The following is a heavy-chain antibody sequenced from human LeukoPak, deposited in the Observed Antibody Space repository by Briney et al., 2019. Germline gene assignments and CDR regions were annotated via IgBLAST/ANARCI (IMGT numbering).Heavy chain of an antibody. CDR2: ISASGAST. V-gene: IGHV3-23*01. D-gene: IGHD2-2*01. J-gene: IGHJ3*02. Sequence: GRSLRLSCAPSTFVPTIYATGWVSPAPREGREWDSAISASGASTYHADSVKGPLTPPRDNSKNTMYRQINRLLTKRPGVYLRAKDPIVVVPAAIDAFDIWGQGTMVTVS. CDR1: TFVPTIYA. CDR3: AKDPIVVVPAAIDAFDI.